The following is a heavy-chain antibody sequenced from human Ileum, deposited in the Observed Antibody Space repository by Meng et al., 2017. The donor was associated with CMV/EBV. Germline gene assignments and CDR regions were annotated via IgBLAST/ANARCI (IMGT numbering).Heavy chain of an antibody. J-gene: IGHJ5*02. CDR2: IYYSGST. CDR3: ARVASDFWSGIPDNWFDP. D-gene: IGHD3-3*01. CDR1: GGSISSYY. V-gene: IGHV4-59*01. Sequence: GSLRLSCTVPGGSISSYYWSWIRQPPGKGLEWIGYIYYSGSTNYTPSLKSRVTISVDTSKNQFSLKLSSVTAADTAVYYCARVASDFWSGIPDNWFDPWGQGTLVTVSS.